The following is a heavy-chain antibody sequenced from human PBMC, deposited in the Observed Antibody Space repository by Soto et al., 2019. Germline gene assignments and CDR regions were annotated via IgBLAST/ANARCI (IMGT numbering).Heavy chain of an antibody. CDR3: VKGGSLDAFDI. CDR1: GFTFSSYA. Sequence: GGSLRLSCSASGFTFSSYAMHWVRQAPGKGLEYVSAISSNGGSTYYADSVKGRFTISRDNSKNTLYLQMSSLRAEDTAVYYCVKGGSLDAFDIWGQGTMVTVSS. CDR2: ISSNGGST. V-gene: IGHV3-64D*09. J-gene: IGHJ3*02.